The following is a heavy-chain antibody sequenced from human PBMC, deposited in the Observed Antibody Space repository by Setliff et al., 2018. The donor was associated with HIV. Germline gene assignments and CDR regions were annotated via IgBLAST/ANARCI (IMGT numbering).Heavy chain of an antibody. CDR3: ARDTYDSRGYFFGY. Sequence: SETLSLTCTVSDDSISSGGYWWAWIRQPPGKGLEWIGSIYYSGSTYYNPSLRSRVTLSKDTSKYQFSLHLTSVTAADTAVYYCARDTYDSRGYFFGYWGQGTLVTVSS. CDR1: DDSISSGGYW. D-gene: IGHD3-22*01. V-gene: IGHV4-39*07. CDR2: IYYSGST. J-gene: IGHJ4*02.